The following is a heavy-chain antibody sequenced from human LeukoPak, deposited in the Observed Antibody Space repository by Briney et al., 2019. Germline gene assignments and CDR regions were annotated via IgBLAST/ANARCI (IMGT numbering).Heavy chain of an antibody. J-gene: IGHJ4*02. CDR2: ISYDGSNK. D-gene: IGHD3-16*02. Sequence: PGRSLRLSCATSGFTFSSYGMNWVRQAPGKGLEWVAVISYDGSNKYYADSVKGRFTISRDNSKNTLYLQMNSLRAEDTAVYYCAKDLLAFGGVIAIDYWGQGTLVTVSS. V-gene: IGHV3-30*18. CDR3: AKDLLAFGGVIAIDY. CDR1: GFTFSSYG.